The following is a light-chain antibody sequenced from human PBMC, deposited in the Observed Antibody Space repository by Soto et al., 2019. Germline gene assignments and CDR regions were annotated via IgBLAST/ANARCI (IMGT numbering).Light chain of an antibody. CDR2: AAS. Sequence: DIQMTQSPSSLSASVGDKVTITCRASQGISNYLAWYQQKPGKVPKLLIYAASTLHTGVPSRFSGSGSGTDLTLSISSLQPEDVATYYCQEYNSALFTFGRGTKVDIK. CDR3: QEYNSALFT. V-gene: IGKV1-27*01. CDR1: QGISNY. J-gene: IGKJ3*01.